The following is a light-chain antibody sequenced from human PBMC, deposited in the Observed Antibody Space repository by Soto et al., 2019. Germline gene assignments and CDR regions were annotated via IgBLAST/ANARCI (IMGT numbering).Light chain of an antibody. V-gene: IGLV2-23*02. CDR1: SSHVGSYDF. CDR2: EFT. CDR3: CADAGSSRYV. Sequence: QSALTQPASVSGSPGQSITISCTRSSSHVGSYDFVSWYQQHPGKAPKVLIYEFTKRPSGVSNRFSGSKSGNTASLTISGLQADDEADYYCCADAGSSRYVFGTGTKLTVL. J-gene: IGLJ1*01.